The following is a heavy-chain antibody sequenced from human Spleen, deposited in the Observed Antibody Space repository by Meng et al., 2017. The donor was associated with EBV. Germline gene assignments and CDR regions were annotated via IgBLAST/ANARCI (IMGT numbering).Heavy chain of an antibody. D-gene: IGHD2-21*01. CDR3: SGDKDSRSFVGVIASDP. CDR1: GYNFSNYG. V-gene: IGHV1-18*01. Sequence: QVALVGEGVGVMKKRTALRLLCWASGYNFSNYGGSWVRQDTERGVVGWVWFIGNNCNTNYEAKFLASVTMMTEKSTSRASMELRRLRSYDTAVYYCSGDKDSRSFVGVIASDPWGQGTLVTVSS. CDR2: FIGNNCNT. J-gene: IGHJ5*02.